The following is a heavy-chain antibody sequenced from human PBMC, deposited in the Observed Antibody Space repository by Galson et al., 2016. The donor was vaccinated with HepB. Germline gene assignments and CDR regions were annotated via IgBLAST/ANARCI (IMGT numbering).Heavy chain of an antibody. CDR2: VYSGGTT. D-gene: IGHD1-7*01. CDR3: ARDRTGTKFDY. Sequence: SLRLSCAASGFTVRSNYMSWVRQAPGKGLEWVSVVYSGGTTYYADSVKGRFTISRDSSKNTLYLQMNSLRAEDTAVYYCARDRTGTKFDYWGQGALVTVSS. CDR1: GFTVRSNY. J-gene: IGHJ4*02. V-gene: IGHV3-66*01.